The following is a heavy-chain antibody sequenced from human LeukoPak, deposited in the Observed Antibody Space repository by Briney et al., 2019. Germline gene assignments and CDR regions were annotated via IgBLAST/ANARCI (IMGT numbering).Heavy chain of an antibody. CDR1: GGSFSGYY. CDR3: ARGRYYDFWSGYPNYYYYMDV. V-gene: IGHV4-34*01. J-gene: IGHJ6*03. CDR2: INHSGIT. Sequence: PSETLSLTCAVYGGSFSGYYWSWIRQPPGKGLEWIGEINHSGITNYNPPLNRRVTISVDTSKNQFSLKLSSVTAAETAVYYCARGRYYDFWSGYPNYYYYMDVWGKGTTVTVSS. D-gene: IGHD3-3*01.